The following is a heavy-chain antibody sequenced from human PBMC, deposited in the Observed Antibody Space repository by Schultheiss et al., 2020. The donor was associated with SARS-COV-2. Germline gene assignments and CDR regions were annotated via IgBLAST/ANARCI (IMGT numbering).Heavy chain of an antibody. Sequence: SQTLSLTCAVYGGSFSGYYWSWIRQPPGKGLEWIGEINHSGSTNYNPSLKSRVTISVDTSKNQFFLKLSSVTAADTAVYYCARADYGDLPDGWGQGTLVTVSS. CDR1: GGSFSGYY. CDR3: ARADYGDLPDG. V-gene: IGHV4-34*01. CDR2: INHSGST. J-gene: IGHJ4*02. D-gene: IGHD4-17*01.